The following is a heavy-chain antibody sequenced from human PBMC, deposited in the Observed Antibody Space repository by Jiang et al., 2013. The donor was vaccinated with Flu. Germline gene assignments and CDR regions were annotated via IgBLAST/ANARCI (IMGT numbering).Heavy chain of an antibody. D-gene: IGHD3-3*01. CDR1: GYIFTNYW. Sequence: GAEVKKPGESLKISCEGSGYIFTNYWIGWVRQMPGKGLEWIGVIFGGESETKYSPSFQGQVTISADNSINTAYLEWNYLQASDSGIYYCARHGVDYTDYADYWGQG. CDR2: IFGGESET. CDR3: ARHGVDYTDYADY. J-gene: IGHJ4*02. V-gene: IGHV5-51*06.